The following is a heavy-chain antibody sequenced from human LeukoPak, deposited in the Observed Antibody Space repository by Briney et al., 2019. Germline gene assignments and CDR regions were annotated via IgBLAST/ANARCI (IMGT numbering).Heavy chain of an antibody. Sequence: GASVKVSCKASGYTFTSYGISWVRQAPGQGLEWMGWISAYNGNTNYAQKLQGRVTMTTDTSTSTAYMELRSLRSDDTAVYYCARDGRYGDYVGYYYGMDVWGQGTTVTVSS. CDR1: GYTFTSYG. CDR3: ARDGRYGDYVGYYYGMDV. D-gene: IGHD4-17*01. V-gene: IGHV1-18*01. CDR2: ISAYNGNT. J-gene: IGHJ6*02.